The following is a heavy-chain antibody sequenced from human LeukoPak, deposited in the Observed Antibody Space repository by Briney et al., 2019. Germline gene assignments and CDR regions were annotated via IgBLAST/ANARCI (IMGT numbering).Heavy chain of an antibody. J-gene: IGHJ4*02. CDR2: INSNTGGT. Sequence: ASVKVSCKASGYTLTGYYMHWVRQAPGQGLEWMGWINSNTGGTDYTQKFQGRVTMTRDTSISTAYMELSSLRSDDAAVYYCAVKMGYCSSSRCLTGFDYWGQGTLVTVSS. CDR3: AVKMGYCSSSRCLTGFDY. CDR1: GYTLTGYY. V-gene: IGHV1-2*02. D-gene: IGHD2-2*01.